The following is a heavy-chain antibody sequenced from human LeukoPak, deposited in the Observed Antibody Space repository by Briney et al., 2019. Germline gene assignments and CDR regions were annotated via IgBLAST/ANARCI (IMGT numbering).Heavy chain of an antibody. D-gene: IGHD3-10*02. CDR1: GGSISSSSYY. CDR2: IYYSGST. J-gene: IGHJ6*04. CDR3: AGLGITMIGGV. V-gene: IGHV4-39*01. Sequence: SETLSLTCTVSGGSISSSSYYWGWIRQPPGKGLEWLGSIYYSGSTYYNPSLKSRVTISVDASKNQFSLKLSSVTAADTAVYYCAGLGITMIGGVWGKGTTVTISS.